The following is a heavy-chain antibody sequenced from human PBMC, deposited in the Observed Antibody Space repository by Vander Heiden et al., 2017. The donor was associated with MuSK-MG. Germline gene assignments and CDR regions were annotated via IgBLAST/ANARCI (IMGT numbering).Heavy chain of an antibody. V-gene: IGHV1-69*06. CDR2: IVPLFETP. J-gene: IGHJ6*04. CDR1: GGSVNNYG. Sequence: QVQLVLSGAEVKKPGSSVQISGKVSGGSVNNYGASWVRQVPGQGLECLGGIVPLFETPHFVSTFLVRVTITADISTNTAYMDFGSLTYEETAFSYCARAAFDVDGSAASYEERDYYYGMVVWGNRTTGNVS. CDR3: ARAAFDVDGSAASYEERDYYYGMVV. D-gene: IGHD2-15*01.